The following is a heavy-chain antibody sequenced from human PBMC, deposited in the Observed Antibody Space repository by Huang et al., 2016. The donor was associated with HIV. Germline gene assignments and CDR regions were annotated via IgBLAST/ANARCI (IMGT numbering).Heavy chain of an antibody. D-gene: IGHD6-19*01. J-gene: IGHJ6*03. Sequence: QLQLQESGPGPVKPSATLSLTCSVSGGSISGSRYYWGWIRQPPGKGLEWIGSIYALGDSHYSPSLKRRFTISVDTCKNQLSLKLSSVTAADTAVYYCARGQSGPSQWLASLGNYYYYMDVWGKGTTVTVSS. V-gene: IGHV4-39*01. CDR2: IYALGDS. CDR3: ARGQSGPSQWLASLGNYYYYMDV. CDR1: GGSISGSRYY.